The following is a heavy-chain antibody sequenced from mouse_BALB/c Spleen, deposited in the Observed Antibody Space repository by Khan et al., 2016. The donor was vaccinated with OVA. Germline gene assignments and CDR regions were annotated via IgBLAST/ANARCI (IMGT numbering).Heavy chain of an antibody. CDR2: ILSDGST. D-gene: IGHD2-10*01. J-gene: IGHJ4*01. Sequence: VQLVESGPGLVAPSQSLSITCTISGFSLTNYGVHWVRQPPGKGLEWLVVILSDGSTTYNSALKSRLSISKDNSKSQVFLKMNSLQTDDTAMYYCARQPYYHYYLMDYWGQGTSVTVSS. CDR3: ARQPYYHYYLMDY. V-gene: IGHV2-6-1*01. CDR1: GFSLTNYG.